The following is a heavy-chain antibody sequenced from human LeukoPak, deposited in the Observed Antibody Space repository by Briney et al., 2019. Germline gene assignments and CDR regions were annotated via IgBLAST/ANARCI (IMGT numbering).Heavy chain of an antibody. D-gene: IGHD2/OR15-2a*01. CDR3: ARASSFLLDY. CDR1: GGSFSGYY. V-gene: IGHV4-34*01. CDR2: INHSGST. J-gene: IGHJ4*02. Sequence: SETLSLTCAVYGGSFSGYYWSWIRQPPGKGLEWIGEINHSGSTNYNPSLKSRVTISVDTSKNQFSLKLSSVTAADTAVYYCARASSFLLDYWGPGTLVTVSS.